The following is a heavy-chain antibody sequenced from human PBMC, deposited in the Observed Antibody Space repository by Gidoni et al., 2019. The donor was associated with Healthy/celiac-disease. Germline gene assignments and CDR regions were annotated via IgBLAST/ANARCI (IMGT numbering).Heavy chain of an antibody. CDR2: IIPILGIA. CDR3: ARDLEMDYNYYRAFDI. Sequence: QVQLVQSGAEVKKPGSSVTVSCKASGGTSSSYTISWVRQAPGQGLEWMGRIIPILGIANYAQKFQGRVTITADKSTSTAYMELSSLRSEDTAVYYCARDLEMDYNYYRAFDIWGQGTMVTVSS. CDR1: GGTSSSYT. V-gene: IGHV1-69*08. J-gene: IGHJ3*02. D-gene: IGHD4-4*01.